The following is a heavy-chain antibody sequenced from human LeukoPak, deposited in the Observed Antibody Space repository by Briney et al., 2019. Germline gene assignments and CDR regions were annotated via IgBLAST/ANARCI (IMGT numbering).Heavy chain of an antibody. V-gene: IGHV3-74*01. CDR3: AKTGFQWGDYFYYMDV. CDR2: INSDGSST. Sequence: GGSLRLSCAASGFTFSSYWMHWVRQAPGKGLVWVSRINSDGSSTSYADSVKGRFTISRDNAKNTLDLQMNSLIAEDTAVYYCAKTGFQWGDYFYYMDVWGKGTTVTVSS. CDR1: GFTFSSYW. D-gene: IGHD1-14*01. J-gene: IGHJ6*03.